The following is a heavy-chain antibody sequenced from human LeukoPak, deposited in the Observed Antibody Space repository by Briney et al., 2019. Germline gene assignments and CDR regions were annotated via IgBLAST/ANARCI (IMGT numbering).Heavy chain of an antibody. CDR2: INSDSSAI. J-gene: IGHJ4*02. CDR3: ARSYTGYDL. CDR1: GFTFSSYS. V-gene: IGHV3-48*01. D-gene: IGHD5-12*01. Sequence: GGSLRLSCVASGFTFSSYSMNWVRQAPGKGLDWISGINSDSSAIYYADSVKGRFTISRDNAKNSLYLQMNSLRAEDTAVYYCARSYTGYDLWGQGTLVTVSS.